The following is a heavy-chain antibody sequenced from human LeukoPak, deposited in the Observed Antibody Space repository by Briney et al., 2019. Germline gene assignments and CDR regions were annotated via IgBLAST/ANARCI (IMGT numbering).Heavy chain of an antibody. CDR1: GGSISSGGYY. D-gene: IGHD1-26*01. CDR3: ARVPGQPSRPKSGSYPDY. V-gene: IGHV4-30-2*01. CDR2: IYHSGST. Sequence: SQTLSLTCTVSGGSISSGGYYWSWIRQPPGKGLEWIGYIYHSGSTYYNPSLKSRVTISVDTSKNQFSLKLSSVTAADTAVYYCARVPGQPSRPKSGSYPDYWGQGTLVTVSS. J-gene: IGHJ4*02.